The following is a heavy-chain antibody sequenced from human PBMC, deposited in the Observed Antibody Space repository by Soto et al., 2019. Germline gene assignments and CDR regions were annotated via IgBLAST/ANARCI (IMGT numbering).Heavy chain of an antibody. D-gene: IGHD4-17*01. Sequence: QVQLQQWGAGLLKPSETLSLTCAVYGGSFSGYYWSWIRQPPGKGLEWIGEIKHSGSTNYNPSLKSRVTISVDTSMYQFCRKLRSVTAADTAVYSCARGRTPVVLDYWGQGTLVTVSS. V-gene: IGHV4-34*01. CDR3: ARGRTPVVLDY. CDR1: GGSFSGYY. CDR2: IKHSGST. J-gene: IGHJ4*02.